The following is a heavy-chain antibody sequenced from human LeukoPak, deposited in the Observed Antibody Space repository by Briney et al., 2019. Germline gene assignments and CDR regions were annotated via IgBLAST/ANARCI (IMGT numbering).Heavy chain of an antibody. CDR2: IYYSGST. CDR3: ARSIAAAGVHGMDV. Sequence: PSQTLSLTCTVSGGSISSGSYYWSWIRQPPGKGLEWSGYIYYSGSTNYNPSLKSRVTISVDTSKNQFSLKLSSVTAADTAVYYCARSIAAAGVHGMDVWGQGTTVTVSS. D-gene: IGHD6-13*01. CDR1: GGSISSGSYY. J-gene: IGHJ6*02. V-gene: IGHV4-61*01.